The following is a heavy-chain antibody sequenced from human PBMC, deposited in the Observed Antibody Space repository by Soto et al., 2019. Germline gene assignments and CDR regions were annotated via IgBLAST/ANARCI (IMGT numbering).Heavy chain of an antibody. D-gene: IGHD2-2*01. CDR2: ISYDGSNK. J-gene: IGHJ6*03. V-gene: IGHV3-30*04. CDR3: ARDWGCSSTSCPPSYYYYMDV. Sequence: GGSLRLSCAASGFTFSSYAMHWVRQAPGKGLEWVAVISYDGSNKYYADAVKGRFTISRDNSKNTLYLQMNSLRAEDTAVYYCARDWGCSSTSCPPSYYYYMDVWGKGTTVTVSS. CDR1: GFTFSSYA.